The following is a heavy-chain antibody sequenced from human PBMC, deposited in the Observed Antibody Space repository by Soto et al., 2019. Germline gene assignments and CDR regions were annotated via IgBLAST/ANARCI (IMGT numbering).Heavy chain of an antibody. CDR1: GGSFSIYA. D-gene: IGHD4-4*01. CDR3: ARVVMTTVPASYYYGMDV. CDR2: IIPFIGTA. V-gene: IGHV1-69*11. J-gene: IGHJ6*02. Sequence: YSVKAACKASGGSFSIYAISSVRQAPGQGLEWMGSIIPFIGTANYAQKFQGRFTITADESTRTAYMELTSLRSEDKAVYYCARVVMTTVPASYYYGMDVWGQKTTVSGSS.